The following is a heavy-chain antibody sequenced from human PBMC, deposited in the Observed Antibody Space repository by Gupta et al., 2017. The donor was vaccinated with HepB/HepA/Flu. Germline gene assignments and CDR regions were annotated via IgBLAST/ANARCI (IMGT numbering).Heavy chain of an antibody. D-gene: IGHD1-1*01. V-gene: IGHV4-59*01. Sequence: QVQLQESGPGLMKPSETLSLTCTVSGGSISHYYWTWIQQIPGKGLEWIGYIYYSEDTKYNPSLESRVTISLDTPRNQFSLKLSSLTAADTAVYSCARFDWNGYYFDYWGQGMLVTVSA. CDR2: IYYSEDT. CDR1: GGSISHYY. J-gene: IGHJ4*02. CDR3: ARFDWNGYYFDY.